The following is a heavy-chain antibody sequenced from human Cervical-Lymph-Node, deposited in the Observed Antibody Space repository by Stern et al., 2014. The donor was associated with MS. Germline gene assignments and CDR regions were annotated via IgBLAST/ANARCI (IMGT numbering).Heavy chain of an antibody. CDR1: GFTFRNYA. CDR2: MSYDGTNK. J-gene: IGHJ4*02. V-gene: IGHV3-30*04. Sequence: QMQLVESGGGVVQPGRSLRLSCGASGFTFRNYAVHWVRQAPGKGLEWVSVMSYDGTNKYYADSVQGRFTISRDYSKDSLYLQMNSLRAEDTAVYYCARAGGYEPHYYFDSWGQGTLVTVSS. D-gene: IGHD1-1*01. CDR3: ARAGGYEPHYYFDS.